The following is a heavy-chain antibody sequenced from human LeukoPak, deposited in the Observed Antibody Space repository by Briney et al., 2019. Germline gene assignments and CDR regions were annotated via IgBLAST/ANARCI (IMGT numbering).Heavy chain of an antibody. V-gene: IGHV4-34*01. J-gene: IGHJ5*02. Sequence: SETLSLTCAVYGGSFSGYYWSWIRQPPGKGLEWIGEINHSGSTNYNPSLKSRVTISVDTSKNQFSLKLSSVTAADTAVYYCATYYYGSGSHYNWFGPWGQGTLVTVSS. CDR2: INHSGST. CDR1: GGSFSGYY. D-gene: IGHD3-10*01. CDR3: ATYYYGSGSHYNWFGP.